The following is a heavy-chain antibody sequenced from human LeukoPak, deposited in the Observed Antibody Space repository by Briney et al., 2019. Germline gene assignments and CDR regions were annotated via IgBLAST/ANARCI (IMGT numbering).Heavy chain of an antibody. V-gene: IGHV3-7*01. CDR1: GFTFKNYR. CDR2: MKDDGNEI. J-gene: IGHJ6*02. CDR3: ATGQGHGMDV. Sequence: GGSLRLSCTASGFTFKNYRMTWVRQAPGKGLEWVASMKDDGNEIQYVDSVKGRFTISRDNAKNTLYLQMNSLRAEDTAVYYCATGQGHGMDVWGQGTTVTVSS.